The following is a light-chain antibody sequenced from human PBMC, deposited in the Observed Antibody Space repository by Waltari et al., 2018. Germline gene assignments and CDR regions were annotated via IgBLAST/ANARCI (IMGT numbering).Light chain of an antibody. Sequence: QSVLTQPPSVSGAPGQRVTTSCTGSSSNIGDGSDVHWYQQLPGTAPKLLLYGNSNRPSGVPDRFSGSKSGTSASLAITGLQAEDEADYYCQSYDSSLSGSVFGGGTKLTVL. J-gene: IGLJ3*02. CDR3: QSYDSSLSGSV. CDR2: GNS. CDR1: SSNIGDGSD. V-gene: IGLV1-40*01.